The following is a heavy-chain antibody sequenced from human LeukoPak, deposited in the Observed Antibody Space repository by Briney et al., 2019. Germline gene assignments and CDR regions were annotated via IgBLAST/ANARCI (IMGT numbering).Heavy chain of an antibody. J-gene: IGHJ3*02. CDR1: GFTFSSYG. D-gene: IGHD2-2*01. CDR3: AKDHLVYCSSTSCPKNAFDI. CDR2: IRYDGSNK. Sequence: GGSLRLSCAASGFTFSSYGMHWVRQAPGKGLEWVAFIRYDGSNKYYADSVKGRFTISRDNSKNTLYLQMNSLRAEDTAVYYCAKDHLVYCSSTSCPKNAFDIWGQGTMVTVSS. V-gene: IGHV3-30*02.